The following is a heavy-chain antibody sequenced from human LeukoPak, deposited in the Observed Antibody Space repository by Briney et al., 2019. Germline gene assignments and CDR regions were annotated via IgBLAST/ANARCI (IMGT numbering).Heavy chain of an antibody. CDR3: ARGEEVLRYFDWLFVDYYGMDV. D-gene: IGHD3-9*01. V-gene: IGHV3-11*06. Sequence: KPGGSLRLSCAASGFTFSDYCMSWIRQAPGKGLEWVSYISSSSSYTNYADSVKGRFTISRDNAKNSLYLQMNSLRAEDTAVYYCARGEEVLRYFDWLFVDYYGMDVWGKGTTVTVSS. CDR2: ISSSSSYT. CDR1: GFTFSDYC. J-gene: IGHJ6*04.